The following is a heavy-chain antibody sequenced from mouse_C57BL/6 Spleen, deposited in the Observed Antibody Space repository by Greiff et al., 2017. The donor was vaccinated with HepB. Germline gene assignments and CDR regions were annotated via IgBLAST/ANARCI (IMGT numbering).Heavy chain of an antibody. CDR1: GFTFSDYY. Sequence: EVQRVESGGGLVQPGGSLKLSCAASGFTFSDYYMYWVRQTPEKRLEWVAYISNGGGSTYYPDTVKGRFTISRDNAKNTLYLQMSRLKSEDTAMYYCARQDTTVVAPFAYWGQGTLVTVSA. D-gene: IGHD1-1*01. J-gene: IGHJ3*01. CDR2: ISNGGGST. V-gene: IGHV5-12*01. CDR3: ARQDTTVVAPFAY.